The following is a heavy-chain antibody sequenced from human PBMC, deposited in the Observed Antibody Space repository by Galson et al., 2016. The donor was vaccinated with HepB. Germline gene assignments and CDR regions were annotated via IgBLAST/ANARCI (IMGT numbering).Heavy chain of an antibody. CDR1: GDSINNKNYY. CDR2: IYSFGST. V-gene: IGHV4-39*01. Sequence: SETLSLTCTVSGDSINNKNYYWGWISQPPGKGLEWIGNIYSFGSTYYNPSLKSRVTMSIDTSNNQSSLKLRSVTAADTAMYYCARQDLLTGWFDPWGQGTLVTVSS. CDR3: ARQDLLTGWFDP. J-gene: IGHJ5*02. D-gene: IGHD4-11*01.